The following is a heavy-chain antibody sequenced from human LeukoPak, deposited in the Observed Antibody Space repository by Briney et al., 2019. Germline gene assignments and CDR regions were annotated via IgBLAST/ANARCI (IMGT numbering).Heavy chain of an antibody. Sequence: PGGSLRLSCAASGFTFSSYSMNWVRQAPGKWLEWVSSISSSSSYIYYADSVKGRFTISRDNAKNSLYLQMNSLRAEDTAVYYCASGCSSTSCYPYWGQGTLVTVSS. CDR1: GFTFSSYS. CDR3: ASGCSSTSCYPY. V-gene: IGHV3-21*01. D-gene: IGHD2-2*01. J-gene: IGHJ4*02. CDR2: ISSSSSYI.